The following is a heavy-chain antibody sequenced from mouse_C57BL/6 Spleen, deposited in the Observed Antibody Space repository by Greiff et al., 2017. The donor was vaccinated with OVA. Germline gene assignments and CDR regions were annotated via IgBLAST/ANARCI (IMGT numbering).Heavy chain of an antibody. CDR3: ARRTWDGGYFDV. V-gene: IGHV1-64*01. CDR2: IHPNSGST. D-gene: IGHD4-1*01. Sequence: QVQLQQPGAELVKPGASVKLSCKASGYTFTSYWMHWVKQRPGQGLEWIGMIHPNSGSTNYNEKFKSKATLTVDKSSSTAYMQLSSLTSEDSAVDDCARRTWDGGYFDVWGTGTTVTVSS. J-gene: IGHJ1*03. CDR1: GYTFTSYW.